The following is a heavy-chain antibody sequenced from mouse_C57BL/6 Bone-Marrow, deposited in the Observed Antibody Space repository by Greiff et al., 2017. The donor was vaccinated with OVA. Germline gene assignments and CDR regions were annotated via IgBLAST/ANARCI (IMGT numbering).Heavy chain of an antibody. CDR3: ARKRGYDGDWYFDV. CDR1: GFSLTRYG. J-gene: IGHJ1*03. V-gene: IGHV2-2*01. D-gene: IGHD2-2*01. CDR2: IWSGGST. Sequence: QVQLPQSGPGLVQPSQSLSITCTVSGFSLTRYGVHWVRQSPGKGLEWLGVIWSGGSTDYNAAFISRLSISQYNSKSQVFFKMNSLQADDTAIYYCARKRGYDGDWYFDVWGTGTTVTVSS.